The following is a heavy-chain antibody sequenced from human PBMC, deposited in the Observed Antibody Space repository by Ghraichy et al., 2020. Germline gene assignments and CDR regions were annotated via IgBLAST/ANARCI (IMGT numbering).Heavy chain of an antibody. J-gene: IGHJ6*02. Sequence: ASVKVSCKASGYTFTSYAMHWVRQAPGQRLEWMGWINAGNGNTKYSQKFQGRVTITRDTSASTAYMELSSLRSEDTAVYYCARAYSSGWEWERDYYYYGMDVWGQGTTVTVSS. D-gene: IGHD6-19*01. V-gene: IGHV1-3*01. CDR1: GYTFTSYA. CDR2: INAGNGNT. CDR3: ARAYSSGWEWERDYYYYGMDV.